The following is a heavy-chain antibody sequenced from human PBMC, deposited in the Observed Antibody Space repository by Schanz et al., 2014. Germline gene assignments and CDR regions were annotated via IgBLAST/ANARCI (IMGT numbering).Heavy chain of an antibody. J-gene: IGHJ4*02. V-gene: IGHV3-23*04. Sequence: EVQLVESGGGLVKPGGSLRLSCEASEFTFSSYKMNWVRQAPGKGLEWVSALSGSGGSTYYADSVKGRFTISRDNSKTTLSLQMNSLRAEDTAVYYCAKGLYYDNTGGGFDYWGQGTLVTVSS. CDR3: AKGLYYDNTGGGFDY. CDR2: LSGSGGST. D-gene: IGHD3-16*01. CDR1: EFTFSSYK.